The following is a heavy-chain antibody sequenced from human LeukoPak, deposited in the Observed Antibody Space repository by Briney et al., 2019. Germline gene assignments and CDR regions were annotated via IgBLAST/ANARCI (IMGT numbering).Heavy chain of an antibody. D-gene: IGHD3-16*01. Sequence: PSETLSLTCAVYGGSFSGYYWSWIRQPPGKGLEWIGEINHSGSTNYNPSLKSRVTISVDTSKNQFSLKLSSVTAADTAVYYCASPRGELGLAFDIWGQGTMVTVSS. CDR1: GGSFSGYY. V-gene: IGHV4-34*01. CDR3: ASPRGELGLAFDI. CDR2: INHSGST. J-gene: IGHJ3*02.